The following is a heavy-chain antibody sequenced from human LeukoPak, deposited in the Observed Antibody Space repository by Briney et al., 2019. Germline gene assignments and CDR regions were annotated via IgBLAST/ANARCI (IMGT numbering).Heavy chain of an antibody. CDR2: IYTSGST. Sequence: SETLSLTCTVSGGSISSGSYCRSWIRQPAGKGLEWIGRIYTSGSTNYNPSLKSRVTISVDTSKNQFSLKLSSVTAADTAVYYCAREKYYDSSGYSLGGYYYYGMDVWGQGTTVTVSS. CDR1: GGSISSGSYC. D-gene: IGHD3-22*01. CDR3: AREKYYDSSGYSLGGYYYYGMDV. V-gene: IGHV4-61*02. J-gene: IGHJ6*02.